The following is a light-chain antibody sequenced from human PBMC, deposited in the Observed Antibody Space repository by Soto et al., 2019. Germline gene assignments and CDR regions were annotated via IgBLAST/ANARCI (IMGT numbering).Light chain of an antibody. J-gene: IGKJ3*01. CDR2: GAS. CDR1: QSVTINY. CDR3: QQGRT. V-gene: IGKV3-20*01. Sequence: EIVMTQSPGTLSLSPGERATLSCRASQSVTINYLAWYQQKPGQAPRLLVYGASSRATGIPDRFSGSGSGTDFTLTISRLEPEDFAVYYCQQGRTFGPGTKVDIK.